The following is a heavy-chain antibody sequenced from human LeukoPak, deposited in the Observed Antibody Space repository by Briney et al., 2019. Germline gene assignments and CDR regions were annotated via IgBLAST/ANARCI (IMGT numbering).Heavy chain of an antibody. J-gene: IGHJ4*02. CDR1: GFTFSSSA. Sequence: GGSLRLSCAASGFTFSSSAMSWVRQAPGKGLEWVSVISNNGGYTYYADSVQGRFTISRDNSKSTLCLQMNSLRAEDTALYYCARDADGASHTLDYWGQGTLVTVSS. CDR3: ARDADGASHTLDY. CDR2: ISNNGGYT. D-gene: IGHD4-17*01. V-gene: IGHV3-23*01.